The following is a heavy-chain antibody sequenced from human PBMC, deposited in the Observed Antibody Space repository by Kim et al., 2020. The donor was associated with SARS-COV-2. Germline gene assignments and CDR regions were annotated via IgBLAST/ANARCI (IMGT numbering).Heavy chain of an antibody. J-gene: IGHJ5*01. V-gene: IGHV3-23*01. CDR3: AREDASSFDF. D-gene: IGHD2-2*01. Sequence: GGSLRLSCAASGFTFRNYAMTWVRQAPGKGLEWVSGIVGSGTSTYYADSVKGRFIISRDNSKNTLFLQMDSLRAEDTALYYCAREDASSFDFWGQGTLVT. CDR1: GFTFRNYA. CDR2: IVGSGTST.